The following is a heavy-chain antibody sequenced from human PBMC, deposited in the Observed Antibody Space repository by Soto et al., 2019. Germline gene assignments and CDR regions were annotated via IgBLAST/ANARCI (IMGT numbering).Heavy chain of an antibody. Sequence: SETLSLTCTVSVGSISSSTNDWWWIRQPPGQALEFIGQIYYTGNTYYNPSLKSRVTVSVDTSKNQFSLKLASVTAADTAVYYCARLGVTNWFDPWGQGTLVTVSS. CDR3: ARLGVTNWFDP. CDR2: IYYTGNT. J-gene: IGHJ5*02. V-gene: IGHV4-39*01. CDR1: VGSISSSTND. D-gene: IGHD3-3*01.